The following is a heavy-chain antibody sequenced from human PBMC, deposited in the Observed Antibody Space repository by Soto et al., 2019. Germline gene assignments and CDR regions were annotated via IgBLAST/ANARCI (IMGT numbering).Heavy chain of an antibody. CDR3: ARLMDYYGSGVPAPPTGGYYYYMDV. CDR2: IYPGDSDT. V-gene: IGHV5-51*01. J-gene: IGHJ6*03. Sequence: GESLKISCKGSGYSFTSYWIGWVRQMPGKGLEWMGIIYPGDSDTRYSPSFQGQVTISADKSISTAYLQWSSLKASDTAMYYCARLMDYYGSGVPAPPTGGYYYYMDVWGKGTTVTVSS. CDR1: GYSFTSYW. D-gene: IGHD3-10*01.